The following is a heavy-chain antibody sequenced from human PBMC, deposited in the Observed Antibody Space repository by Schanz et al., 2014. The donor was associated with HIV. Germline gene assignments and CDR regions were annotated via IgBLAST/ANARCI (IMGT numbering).Heavy chain of an antibody. CDR3: AVLWIQPPFDY. CDR1: GFTFSSYA. J-gene: IGHJ4*02. D-gene: IGHD5-18*01. CDR2: ISGSDGDT. V-gene: IGHV3-23*04. Sequence: EGQLVESGGGLVQPGGSLRLSCAASGFTFSSYAMTWVRQAPGKGLDWVSTISGSDGDTYYADSVKGRFTISRDNSRNALYLHMNSLRAEDTAVYFCAVLWIQPPFDYWGQGTLVTVSS.